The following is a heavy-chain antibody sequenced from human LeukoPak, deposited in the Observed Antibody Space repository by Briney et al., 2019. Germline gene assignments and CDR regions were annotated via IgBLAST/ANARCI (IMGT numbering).Heavy chain of an antibody. V-gene: IGHV1-2*02. CDR2: INPNSGGT. CDR1: GYTFTGYY. D-gene: IGHD3-10*01. J-gene: IGHJ4*02. CDR3: ARDYYGSGSYEYYFDY. Sequence: ASVKVSCKASGYTFTGYYMHWARQAPGQGLEWMGWINPNSGGTNYAQKFQGRVTMTRDTSISTAYMELSRLRSDDTAVYYCARDYYGSGSYEYYFDYWGQGTLVTVSS.